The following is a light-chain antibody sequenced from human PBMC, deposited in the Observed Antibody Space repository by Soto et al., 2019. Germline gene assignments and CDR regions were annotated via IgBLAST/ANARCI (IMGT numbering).Light chain of an antibody. Sequence: QSVLTQPPSVSGAPGQRVTISCTGSSSNIGAGYDVHWYQQLPGTAPKLLIYGNSNRPSGVPDRFSGSKSGPSAPLAITGLPAEDEADYYCQSYDSSLSGSVFGGGTKLTVL. V-gene: IGLV1-40*01. CDR3: QSYDSSLSGSV. CDR1: SSNIGAGYD. CDR2: GNS. J-gene: IGLJ3*02.